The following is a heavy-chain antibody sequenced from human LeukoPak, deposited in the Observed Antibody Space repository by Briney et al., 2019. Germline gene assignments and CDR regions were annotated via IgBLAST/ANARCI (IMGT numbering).Heavy chain of an antibody. CDR2: IKSKTDGGTT. V-gene: IGHV3-15*01. Sequence: GGSLRLSCAASGLAFTSAWMHWVRQAPGKGLEWVGRIKSKTDGGTTDYAAPVKGRFTISRDDSKNTLYLQMNSPKIEDTAVYYCYTDLPRTATEYWGQGTLVTVSS. J-gene: IGHJ4*02. CDR3: YTDLPRTATEY. D-gene: IGHD4-11*01. CDR1: GLAFTSAW.